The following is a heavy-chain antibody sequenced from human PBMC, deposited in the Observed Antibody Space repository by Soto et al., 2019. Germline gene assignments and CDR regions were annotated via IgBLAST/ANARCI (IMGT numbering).Heavy chain of an antibody. J-gene: IGHJ5*02. CDR3: TYLHREGP. CDR1: GFSFNKAW. V-gene: IGHV3-15*01. D-gene: IGHD3-9*01. Sequence: PGGSLRLSCAASGFSFNKAWMTWVRQAPGKGLEWVGRIKSRTDGGATEYAPPVNDRFIISRDDSRNMVFLQMNSLKTEDTAVYFCTYLHREGPWGQGTLVTVSS. CDR2: IKSRTDGGAT.